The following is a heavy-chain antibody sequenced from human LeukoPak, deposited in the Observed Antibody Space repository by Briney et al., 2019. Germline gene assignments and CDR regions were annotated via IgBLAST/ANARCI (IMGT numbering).Heavy chain of an antibody. D-gene: IGHD2-15*01. V-gene: IGHV4-34*01. CDR2: INHSGST. CDR1: GGSFSGYY. CDR3: ARGGGNADY. J-gene: IGHJ4*02. Sequence: SETLSLTCAVYGGSFSGYYWSWIRQPPGKGLEWIGEINHSGSTNYNPSLKSRVTISVDTSKNQFSLKLSSVTAADTAVYYCARGGGNADYWGQGTLATVSS.